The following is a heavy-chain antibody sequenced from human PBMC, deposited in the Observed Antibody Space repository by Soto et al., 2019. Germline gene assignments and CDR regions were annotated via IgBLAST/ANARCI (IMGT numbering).Heavy chain of an antibody. V-gene: IGHV3-23*01. CDR3: AKLTTAYSYGYVLFDF. D-gene: IGHD5-18*01. CDR2: ISGSGDTT. J-gene: IGHJ4*02. CDR1: GLIFSSYA. Sequence: GGSLRLSCAGSGLIFSSYAMSWVRQAPGKGLEWVSIISGSGDTTYYADSVKGRFTISRDNSKNTLYLQMNSLRAEDTAVYYCAKLTTAYSYGYVLFDFSGQGPLVTVSS.